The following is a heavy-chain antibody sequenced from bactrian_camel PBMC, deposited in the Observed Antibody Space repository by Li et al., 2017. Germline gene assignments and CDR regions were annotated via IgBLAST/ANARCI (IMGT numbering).Heavy chain of an antibody. D-gene: IGHD1*01. CDR1: GFTTSMCN. CDR3: NAKLEVGYSGSWCTEVSDY. V-gene: IGHV3S53*01. Sequence: HVQLVESGGGSVQAGGSLRLSCAASGFTTSMCNMGWYRQAPGKERELVSRLLGHGNTYYTDSVKGRFTCSQGNGENTVYLQMNSLKPEDTAMYYCNAKLEVGYSGSWCTEVSDYWGQGTQVTVS. J-gene: IGHJ4*01. CDR2: LLGHGNT.